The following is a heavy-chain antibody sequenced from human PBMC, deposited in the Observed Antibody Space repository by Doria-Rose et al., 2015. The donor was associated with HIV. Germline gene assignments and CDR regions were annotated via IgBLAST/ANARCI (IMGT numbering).Heavy chain of an antibody. J-gene: IGHJ4*02. V-gene: IGHV2-26*01. Sequence: SGPVLVKPTETLTLTCTVSGVSLSSPGMGVSWIRQPPGKALEWLANTFSDDERYYKTSLKSRLTISRGTSKSQAVLTMTDMDPVDTATYYCARIKSSRWYHKYYFDFWGQGTLVIVSA. D-gene: IGHD6-13*01. CDR3: ARIKSSRWYHKYYFDF. CDR2: TFSDDER. CDR1: GVSLSSPGMG.